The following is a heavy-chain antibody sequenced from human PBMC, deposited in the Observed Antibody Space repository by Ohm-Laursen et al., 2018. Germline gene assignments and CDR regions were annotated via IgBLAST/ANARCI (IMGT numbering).Heavy chain of an antibody. V-gene: IGHV3-11*04. CDR3: AKDLCSSTSCYSLYYYYYGMDV. Sequence: SLRLSCAASGFTVSSNYMSWVRQAPGKGLEWISYITNTGPTSYYADSVRGRFTISRDNSKNTLYLQMNSLRAEDTAVYYCAKDLCSSTSCYSLYYYYYGMDVWGQGTTVTVSS. CDR1: GFTVSSNY. D-gene: IGHD2-2*02. CDR2: ITNTGPTS. J-gene: IGHJ6*02.